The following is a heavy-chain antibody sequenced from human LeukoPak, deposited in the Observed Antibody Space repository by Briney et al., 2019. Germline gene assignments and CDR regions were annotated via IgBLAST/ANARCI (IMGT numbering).Heavy chain of an antibody. CDR2: LFSDGTT. D-gene: IGHD3-10*01. Sequence: GGSLRLSCVVSGFTVSTNYMSWVRQAPGKGLEWVSMLFSDGTTYYADSVKGRFTISRDSSKNTMYLQMNRLRAEDTAVYYCAREGGSGSFDYWGQGTLVTVSS. CDR3: AREGGSGSFDY. CDR1: GFTVSTNY. J-gene: IGHJ4*02. V-gene: IGHV3-53*01.